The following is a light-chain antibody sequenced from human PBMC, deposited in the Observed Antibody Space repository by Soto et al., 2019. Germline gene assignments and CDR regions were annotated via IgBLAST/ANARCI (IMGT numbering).Light chain of an antibody. J-gene: IGKJ1*01. CDR2: GTS. CDR3: QQYGSSSWT. V-gene: IGKV3-20*01. CDR1: QSVSSSY. Sequence: EIVLTQSPVTLSLSPGERATLSCRASQSVSSSYLAWYQQKPGQAPRLLIYGTSSRATAIPDRFSGSGSGTDFTLTISRLEPEVFAVYYCQQYGSSSWTFGQGTKVDIK.